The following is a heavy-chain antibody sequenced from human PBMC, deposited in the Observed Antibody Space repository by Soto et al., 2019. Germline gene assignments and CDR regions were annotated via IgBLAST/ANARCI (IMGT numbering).Heavy chain of an antibody. CDR1: GYTLTDLS. J-gene: IGHJ4*02. CDR3: ATHRSGRFLECLPEGSLGY. Sequence: QVQLVQSGAEVKKPGASVTVSCKVSGYTLTDLSMQWVRQAPGKGLEWMGGFDPEDGETIYAQKFQGSVTMTEDTSTDTAYMELSSLRSEDTAVYYCATHRSGRFLECLPEGSLGYWGQGPLVTVSS. CDR2: FDPEDGET. D-gene: IGHD3-3*01. V-gene: IGHV1-24*01.